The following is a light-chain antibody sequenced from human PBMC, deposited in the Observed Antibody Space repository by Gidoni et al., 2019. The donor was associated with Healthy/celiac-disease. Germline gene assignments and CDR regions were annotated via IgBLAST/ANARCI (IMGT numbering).Light chain of an antibody. CDR1: QSISSW. CDR2: KAS. V-gene: IGKV1-5*03. Sequence: DNQMTPSPSTLSASVGDRVTITCRASQSISSWLAWYQQKPGKVPKLLIYKASSLESGVPSRFSGSGSGTDFTLTISSLQPDDFATYYCQQYNSYSRTFGQGTKVEIK. CDR3: QQYNSYSRT. J-gene: IGKJ1*01.